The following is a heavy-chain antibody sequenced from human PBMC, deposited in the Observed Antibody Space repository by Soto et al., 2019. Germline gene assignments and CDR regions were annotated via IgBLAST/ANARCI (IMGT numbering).Heavy chain of an antibody. J-gene: IGHJ2*01. D-gene: IGHD1-26*01. V-gene: IGHV4-59*01. CDR3: ARDLGWEPPRQDYWYFDL. Sequence: SETLSLTCTVSGGSISSYYWSWIRQPPGKGLEWIGYIYYSGSTNYNPSLKSRVTISVDTSKNQFSLKLSSVTAADTAVYYCARDLGWEPPRQDYWYFDLWGRGTLVTVSS. CDR2: IYYSGST. CDR1: GGSISSYY.